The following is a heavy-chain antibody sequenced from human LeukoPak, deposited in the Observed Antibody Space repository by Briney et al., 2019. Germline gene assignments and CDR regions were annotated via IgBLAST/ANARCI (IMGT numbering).Heavy chain of an antibody. CDR2: INHSGST. D-gene: IGHD6-6*01. Sequence: SETLSLTCALYGGSFSGYYWSWIRQPPGKGLEWIGEINHSGSTNYNPSLKSRVTISVDTSKNQFSLKLSSVTAADTAVYYCARELPRAARYYYYYYYMDVWGKGTTVTVSS. J-gene: IGHJ6*03. V-gene: IGHV4-34*01. CDR1: GGSFSGYY. CDR3: ARELPRAARYYYYYYYMDV.